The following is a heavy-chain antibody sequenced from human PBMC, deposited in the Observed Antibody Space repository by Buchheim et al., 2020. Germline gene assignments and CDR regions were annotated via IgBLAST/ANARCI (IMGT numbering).Heavy chain of an antibody. CDR2: ISSSSTI. J-gene: IGHJ6*02. Sequence: EVQLVESGGGLVQPGGSLRLSCAASGFTFSSYSMNWVRQAPGKGLEWVSYISSSSTIYYADSVKGRFTISRDNAKNSMYLKMNSLRAEDTAVYYCAREYYYDSNEDYYYGMDVWGQGTT. CDR3: AREYYYDSNEDYYYGMDV. CDR1: GFTFSSYS. V-gene: IGHV3-48*01. D-gene: IGHD3-22*01.